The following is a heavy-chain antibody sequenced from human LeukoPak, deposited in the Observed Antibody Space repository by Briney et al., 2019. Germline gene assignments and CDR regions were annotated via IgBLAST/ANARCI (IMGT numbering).Heavy chain of an antibody. CDR1: GFTFGDYA. D-gene: IGHD1-26*01. Sequence: GGSLRLSCTASGFTFGDYAMNWVRQAPGKGLEWVSHISSRSTIYYADSVKGRFTISRDNAKNSLYLQMNSLRAEDTAVYYCASALVGTTTYWGQGTLVTVSS. J-gene: IGHJ4*02. CDR2: ISSRSTI. CDR3: ASALVGTTTY. V-gene: IGHV3-69-1*01.